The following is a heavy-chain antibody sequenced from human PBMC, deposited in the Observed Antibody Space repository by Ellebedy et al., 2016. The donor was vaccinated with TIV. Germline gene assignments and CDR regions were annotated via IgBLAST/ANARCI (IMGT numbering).Heavy chain of an antibody. V-gene: IGHV3-7*01. Sequence: GESLKISCAASGFSFRSYWMSWVRQAPGKGLEWVANINQDGSEKHYVDSVKGRFTISRDNAKNSLYLQMNSLRVEDTAVYYCATGGSYGDYLSPTHAFVIWGQGTMVTVSS. D-gene: IGHD4-17*01. CDR1: GFSFRSYW. J-gene: IGHJ3*02. CDR3: ATGGSYGDYLSPTHAFVI. CDR2: INQDGSEK.